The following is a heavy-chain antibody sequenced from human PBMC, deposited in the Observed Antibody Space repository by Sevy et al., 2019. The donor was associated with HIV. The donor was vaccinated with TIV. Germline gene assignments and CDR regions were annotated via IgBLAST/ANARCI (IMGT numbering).Heavy chain of an antibody. CDR3: ARGGNRYNWNADYFDY. CDR2: ISAYNGNT. CDR1: GHTFTSYG. V-gene: IGHV1-18*01. D-gene: IGHD1-1*01. J-gene: IGHJ4*02. Sequence: ASVKVSCKASGHTFTSYGISWVRQAPGQGLEWMGWISAYNGNTNYAQKLQGRVTMTTDTSTSTAYMELRSLRSDDTAVYYCARGGNRYNWNADYFDYWGQGTLVTVSS.